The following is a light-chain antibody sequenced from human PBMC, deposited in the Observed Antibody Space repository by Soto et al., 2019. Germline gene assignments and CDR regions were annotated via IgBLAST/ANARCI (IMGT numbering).Light chain of an antibody. CDR3: KQNGSSPYI. CDR1: QSVSSSY. J-gene: IGKJ2*01. V-gene: IGKV3-20*01. CDR2: GAS. Sequence: EIVLTQSPGTLSLSPGERATLSCRASQSVSSSYLAWYQQKPGQAPRLLIYGASRRATGIPDKFSGSGSGANFTRIFTILAPGDFRVYYCKQNGSSPYIFGQVTKLEI.